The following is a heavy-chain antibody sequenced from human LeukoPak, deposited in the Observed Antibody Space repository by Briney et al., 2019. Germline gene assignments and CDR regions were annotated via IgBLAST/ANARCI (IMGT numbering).Heavy chain of an antibody. CDR1: GFTFSSYA. V-gene: IGHV3-23*01. CDR2: ISGSGGST. J-gene: IGHJ4*02. D-gene: IGHD6-13*01. CDR3: AKKKDSYSSSWCYDY. Sequence: GGSLRLSCAASGFTFSSYAMSWVRQAPGKGLEWVSAISGSGGSTYYADSVKGRFTISRDNSKNTVFLQMNSLRAEDTAVYYCAKKKDSYSSSWCYDYWGQGTLVTVSP.